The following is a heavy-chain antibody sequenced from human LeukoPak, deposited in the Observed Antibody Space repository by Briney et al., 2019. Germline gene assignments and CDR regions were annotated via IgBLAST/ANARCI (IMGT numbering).Heavy chain of an antibody. D-gene: IGHD3-10*01. CDR1: GGSISSGGYS. Sequence: QTLSLTCAVSGGSISSGGYSWSWIRQPPGTGLEWIGYIYHSGSTYYNPSLKSRVTISVDRSKNQFSLKLSSVTAADTAVYYCATSYGGGELLLPNNWFDPWGQGTLVTVSS. V-gene: IGHV4-30-2*01. J-gene: IGHJ5*02. CDR3: ATSYGGGELLLPNNWFDP. CDR2: IYHSGST.